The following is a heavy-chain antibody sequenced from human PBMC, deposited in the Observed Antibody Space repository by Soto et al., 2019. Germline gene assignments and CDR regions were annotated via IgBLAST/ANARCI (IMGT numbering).Heavy chain of an antibody. V-gene: IGHV1-46*01. CDR3: AILMGNSGYSSSWLRVYYGMVV. CDR2: INPSGGST. Sequence: QVQLVQSGAEVKKPGASVKVSCKASGYTFTSYYMHWVRQAPGQGLEWMGIINPSGGSTSYAQKFQGRVTMTRDTSTSTVYMELSSLRSEDTAVYYCAILMGNSGYSSSWLRVYYGMVVWGQGTTVTVSS. J-gene: IGHJ6*02. CDR1: GYTFTSYY. D-gene: IGHD6-13*01.